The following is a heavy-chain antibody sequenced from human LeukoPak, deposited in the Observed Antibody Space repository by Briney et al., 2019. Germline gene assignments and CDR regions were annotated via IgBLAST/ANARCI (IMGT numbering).Heavy chain of an antibody. J-gene: IGHJ4*02. CDR3: AKGAVEMATIGVDY. D-gene: IGHD5-24*01. CDR2: ISGSGGST. Sequence: GGSLRLSCVASGFILSTSEMNWVRQAPGKGLEWVSAISGSGGSTYYADSVKGRFTISRDNSKNTLYLQMNSLRAEDTAVYYCAKGAVEMATIGVDYWGQGTLVTVSS. V-gene: IGHV3-23*01. CDR1: GFILSTSE.